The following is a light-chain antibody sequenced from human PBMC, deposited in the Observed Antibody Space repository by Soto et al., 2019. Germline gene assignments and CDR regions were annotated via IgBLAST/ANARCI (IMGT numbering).Light chain of an antibody. Sequence: EIVLTQSPATLSLSPGERATLSCRASQSVSSYLAWYQQKPGQAPRLLIYDASNRATGIPARFSGSGSGTDSTLTISSLEPEDFAVYYCQQRSNWPWTFGQGTKVDTK. V-gene: IGKV3-11*01. J-gene: IGKJ1*01. CDR3: QQRSNWPWT. CDR2: DAS. CDR1: QSVSSY.